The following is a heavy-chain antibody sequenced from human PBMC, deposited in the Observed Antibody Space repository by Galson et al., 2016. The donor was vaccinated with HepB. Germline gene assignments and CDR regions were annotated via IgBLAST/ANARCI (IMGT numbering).Heavy chain of an antibody. D-gene: IGHD3-10*01. CDR2: ISGHKGNT. CDR3: ARTLVWFGDLLKWFDP. J-gene: IGHJ5*02. Sequence: LEWMGWISGHKGNTKFEQKFQERVTMTTDTSMSTAYMELTSLRSDDTAVYYCARTLVWFGDLLKWFDPWGQGTLVTVSS. V-gene: IGHV1-18*01.